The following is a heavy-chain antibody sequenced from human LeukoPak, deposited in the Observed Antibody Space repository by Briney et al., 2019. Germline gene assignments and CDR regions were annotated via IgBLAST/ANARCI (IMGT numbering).Heavy chain of an antibody. D-gene: IGHD6-13*01. V-gene: IGHV3-30*18. CDR2: ISEDGINK. Sequence: PGGSLKLSCEASGLTLSNYCMHWVPQPPGKGLGWVAGISEDGINKYYADSVKARFTIARDNSNNTLFLQMNNLRADDTAVYYCAKARETPASGTFDYWGQGALVTVSS. J-gene: IGHJ4*02. CDR1: GLTLSNYC. CDR3: AKARETPASGTFDY.